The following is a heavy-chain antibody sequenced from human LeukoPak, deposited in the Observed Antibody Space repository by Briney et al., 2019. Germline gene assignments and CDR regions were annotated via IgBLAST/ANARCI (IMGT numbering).Heavy chain of an antibody. CDR1: GGSISSYY. Sequence: PSETLSLTCTVSGGSISSYYWSWIRQPAGKGLEWIGRIYTSGSTNYNPSLKSRVTISVDKSKNQFSLKLSSVTAADTAVYYCAREGAYSSSSLYYYYMDVWGKGTTVTASS. CDR2: IYTSGST. D-gene: IGHD6-6*01. J-gene: IGHJ6*03. CDR3: AREGAYSSSSLYYYYMDV. V-gene: IGHV4-4*07.